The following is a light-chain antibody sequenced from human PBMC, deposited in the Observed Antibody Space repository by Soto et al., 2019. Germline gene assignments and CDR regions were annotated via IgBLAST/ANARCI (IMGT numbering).Light chain of an antibody. Sequence: AIQMTQSSSSLSASVGDRVIITCRASQGIRSELAWYQQKPGKAPDLLIYAASTLQPGVPYRFSGSGSGTDFTLTISNLQPEDFATYYCLHDYNYPRTFGQGTKVDIK. J-gene: IGKJ1*01. CDR1: QGIRSE. V-gene: IGKV1-6*01. CDR3: LHDYNYPRT. CDR2: AAS.